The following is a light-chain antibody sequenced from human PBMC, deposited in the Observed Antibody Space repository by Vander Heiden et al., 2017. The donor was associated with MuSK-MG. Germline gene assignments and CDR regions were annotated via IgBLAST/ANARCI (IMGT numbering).Light chain of an antibody. CDR3: QQRSSWPDT. CDR2: DVS. Sequence: EIVLTQSPATLSLSPGERATLSCRASQSVGSCLAWYQQKPGQAPRLLIYDVSNRATDIPARFSGTGSGTDFTLTISSLEPEDFAVYYCQQRSSWPDTFGQGTRLEI. CDR1: QSVGSC. V-gene: IGKV3-11*01. J-gene: IGKJ5*01.